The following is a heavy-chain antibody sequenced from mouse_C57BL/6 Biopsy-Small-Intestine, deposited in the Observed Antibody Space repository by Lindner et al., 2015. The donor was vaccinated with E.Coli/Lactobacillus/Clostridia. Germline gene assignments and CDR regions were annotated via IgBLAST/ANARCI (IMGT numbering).Heavy chain of an antibody. CDR1: GYTFTDYT. V-gene: IGHV1-62-2*01. Sequence: VQLQESGAELVKPGASVRLSCKASGYTFTDYTIHWIKQMSGQGLEWIGWFYPGSGSIKYNEKFKDKATLTADKSSSTVYMELTRLTSEDSAAYFCARHGITTVVAPNYYAMDYWGQGTSVTVSS. CDR3: ARHGITTVVAPNYYAMDY. CDR2: FYPGSGSI. J-gene: IGHJ4*01. D-gene: IGHD1-1*01.